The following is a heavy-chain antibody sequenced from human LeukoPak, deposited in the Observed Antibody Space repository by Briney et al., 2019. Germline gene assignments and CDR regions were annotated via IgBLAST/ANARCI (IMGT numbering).Heavy chain of an antibody. CDR1: GGSISSYY. Sequence: SETLSLTCTVSGGSISSYYWSWIRQPPGKGLEWIGYIYYSGSTNYNPSLKSRVTISVDTSKNQFSLKLSSVTAADTAVYYCARAPRLRYFDWLLYGHAFDIWGQGTMVTVSS. CDR3: ARAPRLRYFDWLLYGHAFDI. J-gene: IGHJ3*02. CDR2: IYYSGST. V-gene: IGHV4-59*12. D-gene: IGHD3-9*01.